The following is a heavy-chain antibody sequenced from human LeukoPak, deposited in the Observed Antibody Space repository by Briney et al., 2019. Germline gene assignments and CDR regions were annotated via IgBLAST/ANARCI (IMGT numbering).Heavy chain of an antibody. CDR1: GFTFSSYA. CDR2: ISYDGSNK. J-gene: IGHJ4*02. V-gene: IGHV3-30*01. Sequence: PGGSLRLSCAASGFTFSSYAMHWVRQAPGKGLEWVAVISYDGSNKYYADSVKGRFTISRDNSKNTLYLQMNSLRAEDTAVYYCARGPNCGGDCYYFDYWGQGTLVTVS. D-gene: IGHD2-21*02. CDR3: ARGPNCGGDCYYFDY.